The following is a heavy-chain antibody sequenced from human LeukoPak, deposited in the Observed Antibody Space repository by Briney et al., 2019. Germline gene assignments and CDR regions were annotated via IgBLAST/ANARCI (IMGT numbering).Heavy chain of an antibody. V-gene: IGHV3-30*02. Sequence: GGSLRLSCAASGFTFSSYGMHWVRQAPGKGLEWVAFIRYDGSNKYYADSVKGRFTISRDNSKSTLYLQMNSLRAEDTAVYYCAKDKLGIDYWGQGTLVTVSS. CDR2: IRYDGSNK. CDR1: GFTFSSYG. D-gene: IGHD3-3*02. J-gene: IGHJ4*02. CDR3: AKDKLGIDY.